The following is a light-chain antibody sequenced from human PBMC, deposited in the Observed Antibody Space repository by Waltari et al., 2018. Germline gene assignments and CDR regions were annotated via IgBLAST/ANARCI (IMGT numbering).Light chain of an antibody. J-gene: IGLJ3*02. Sequence: QSALTQPASVSGSPGQSITISCSVISSDVGVYTYVSWYQQHAGKATELMIYDVSNRPSGVSNRFSGSKSGSTASLTISGLQAEDEADYYCSSSTGTTWVFGGGTKVSVL. V-gene: IGLV2-14*03. CDR3: SSSTGTTWV. CDR2: DVS. CDR1: SSDVGVYTY.